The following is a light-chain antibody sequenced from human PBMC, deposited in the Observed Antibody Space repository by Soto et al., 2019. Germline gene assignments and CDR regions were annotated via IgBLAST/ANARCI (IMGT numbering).Light chain of an antibody. Sequence: EIQMTQSPPTLSASVGDRVTITCRASQSISSWLAWYQQKPGKAPKLLIYDASSLESGVPSRFSGSGSGTEFTLTISSLQPDDFATYYCQQYNSYSGTFGQGTKVEIK. CDR1: QSISSW. CDR2: DAS. J-gene: IGKJ1*01. V-gene: IGKV1-5*01. CDR3: QQYNSYSGT.